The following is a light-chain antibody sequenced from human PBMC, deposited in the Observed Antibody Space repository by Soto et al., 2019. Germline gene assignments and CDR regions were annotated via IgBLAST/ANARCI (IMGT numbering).Light chain of an antibody. CDR2: DAS. CDR1: QNIDTY. Sequence: EIVLTQSPATLALSPGQRATLSCRASQNIDTYLAWYQQKPGQAPRLLIYDASNRATGIPARFSGSGSGTDFTLTISSLQSEDFAVYYCQHYNSWPLSFGGGTTVEIK. V-gene: IGKV3-11*01. CDR3: QHYNSWPLS. J-gene: IGKJ4*01.